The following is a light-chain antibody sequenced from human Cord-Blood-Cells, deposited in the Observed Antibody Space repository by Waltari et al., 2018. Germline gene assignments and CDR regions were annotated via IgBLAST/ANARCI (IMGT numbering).Light chain of an antibody. J-gene: IGKJ1*01. CDR3: QQYNNWWT. V-gene: IGKV3-15*01. Sequence: EIVMTQSPATLSVSPGERTTLPCRASQSVSSNLAWYQQNPGQAPRLLIYGASTRATGIPARFSGSGSGTEFTLTISSLQSEDFAVYYCQQYNNWWTFGQGTKVEIK. CDR2: GAS. CDR1: QSVSSN.